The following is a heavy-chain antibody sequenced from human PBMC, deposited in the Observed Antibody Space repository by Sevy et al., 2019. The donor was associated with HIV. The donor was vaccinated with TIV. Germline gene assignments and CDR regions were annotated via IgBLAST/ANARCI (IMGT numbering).Heavy chain of an antibody. CDR1: GFTFSSYG. J-gene: IGHJ6*02. Sequence: GESLKISCAASGFTFSSYGMHWVRQAPGKGLEWVAVIWYDGSNKYYADSVKGRFTISRDNSKNTLYLQMNSLRAEDTAVYYCARDLDRRGSMDVWGQGTTVTVSS. D-gene: IGHD3-10*01. CDR3: ARDLDRRGSMDV. CDR2: IWYDGSNK. V-gene: IGHV3-33*01.